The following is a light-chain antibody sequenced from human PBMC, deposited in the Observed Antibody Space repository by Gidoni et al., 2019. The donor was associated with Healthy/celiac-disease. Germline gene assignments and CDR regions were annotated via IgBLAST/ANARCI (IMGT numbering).Light chain of an antibody. CDR2: GAS. V-gene: IGKV3-20*01. J-gene: IGKJ1*01. CDR1: QSISNSY. Sequence: EIVLTQSPGTLSLSPGERATLSCRASQSISNSYLAWYQQKPGQAPRLLIYGASSGATGIPDRFSGSGSGTDFTLTISRLEPEDFAVYYCQQYGSSPWTFGQGTKVEIK. CDR3: QQYGSSPWT.